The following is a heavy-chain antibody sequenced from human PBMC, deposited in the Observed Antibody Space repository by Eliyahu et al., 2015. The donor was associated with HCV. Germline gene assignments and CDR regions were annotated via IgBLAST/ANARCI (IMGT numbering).Heavy chain of an antibody. CDR1: EFTFTRYW. CDR3: ARDRPGWYFDL. J-gene: IGHJ2*01. CDR2: IKQDGSEK. V-gene: IGHV3-7*01. Sequence: EVQLVESGGGLVQPGGSLRLXCAASEFTFTRYWMSWVRQAXGKGLEWVANIKQDGSEKYYVDSVTGRFTISRDNAKNSLYLQMNSLRAEDTAVYFCARDRPGWYFDLWGRGTLVTVSS.